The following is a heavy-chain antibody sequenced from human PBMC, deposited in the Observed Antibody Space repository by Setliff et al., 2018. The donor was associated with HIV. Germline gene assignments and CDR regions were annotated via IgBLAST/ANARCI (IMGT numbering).Heavy chain of an antibody. CDR3: AREIGDYYDSSGYYPPTDYYYGMDV. CDR1: GYSFSDYY. V-gene: IGHV1-69*13. J-gene: IGHJ6*02. Sequence: SVKDSCQASGYSFSDYYMHWVQQAPGQGLEWMGGIIPIFGTPDYAQKFQGRITITADESTSTPYMSLRSLRSDDTAVYYCAREIGDYYDSSGYYPPTDYYYGMDVWGQGTTVTVSS. D-gene: IGHD3-22*01. CDR2: IIPIFGTP.